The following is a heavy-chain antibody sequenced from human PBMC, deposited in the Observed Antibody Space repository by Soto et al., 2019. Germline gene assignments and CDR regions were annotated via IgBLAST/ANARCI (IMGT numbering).Heavy chain of an antibody. CDR1: GFTFSSYD. CDR3: ARVGYSSSSELNDAFDI. J-gene: IGHJ3*02. V-gene: IGHV3-13*01. CDR2: IGTAGDT. D-gene: IGHD6-6*01. Sequence: GGSLRLSCAASGFTFSSYDMHWVRQATGKGLEWVSAIGTAGDTYYPGSVKGRFTISRENAKNSLYLQMNSLRAEDTAVYYCARVGYSSSSELNDAFDIWGQGTMVTVSS.